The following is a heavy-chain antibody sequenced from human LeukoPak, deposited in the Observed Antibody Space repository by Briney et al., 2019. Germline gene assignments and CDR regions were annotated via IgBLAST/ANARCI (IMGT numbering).Heavy chain of an antibody. J-gene: IGHJ4*02. CDR3: ARDNVLQLSFDY. D-gene: IGHD5-18*01. Sequence: GGALRLSCAASGFTFSSYGMHWVRQAPGKGLEGVAVIWYDGSNKYYADSVKGRFTISRDNSKNTLYLQMNSLRAEDTAVYYCARDNVLQLSFDYWGQGTLVTVSS. CDR1: GFTFSSYG. V-gene: IGHV3-33*01. CDR2: IWYDGSNK.